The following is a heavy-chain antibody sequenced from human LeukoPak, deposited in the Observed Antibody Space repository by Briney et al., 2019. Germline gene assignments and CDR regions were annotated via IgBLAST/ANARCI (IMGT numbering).Heavy chain of an antibody. CDR3: ARYRGGSGYHFDY. J-gene: IGHJ4*02. Sequence: PSETLSLTCAVYGGSFSGYYWSWIRQPPGKWLEWIGEINHSGSTNYNPSLKSRVTISVDTSKNQFSLKLSSVTAADTAVYYCARYRGGSGYHFDYWGQGTLVTVSS. CDR1: GGSFSGYY. CDR2: INHSGST. V-gene: IGHV4-34*01. D-gene: IGHD5-12*01.